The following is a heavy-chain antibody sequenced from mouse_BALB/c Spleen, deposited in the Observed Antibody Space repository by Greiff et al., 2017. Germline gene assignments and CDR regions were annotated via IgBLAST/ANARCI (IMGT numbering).Heavy chain of an antibody. CDR2: IDPFNGGT. V-gene: IGHV1S135*01. CDR3: ANWAWFAY. J-gene: IGHJ3*01. D-gene: IGHD4-1*01. CDR1: GYSFTSYY. Sequence: VQLQQSGPELMKPGASVKISCKASGYSFTSYYMHWVKQSHGKSLEWIGYIDPFNGGTSYNQKFKGKATLTVDKSSSTAYMHLSSLTSEDSAVYYCANWAWFAYWGQGTLVTVSA.